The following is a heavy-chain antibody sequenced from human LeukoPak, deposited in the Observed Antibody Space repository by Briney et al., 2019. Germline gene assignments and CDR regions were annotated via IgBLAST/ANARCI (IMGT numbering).Heavy chain of an antibody. V-gene: IGHV1-46*03. CDR2: INPSGGST. CDR1: GYTFTSYY. Sequence: ASVKVSCTASGYTFTSYYMHWVRQAPGQGLEWMGIINPSGGSTSYAQKFQGRVTMTRDTSTSTVYMELSSLRSEDTAVYYCAREYSGYGSDYWGQGTLVTVSS. CDR3: AREYSGYGSDY. D-gene: IGHD5-12*01. J-gene: IGHJ4*02.